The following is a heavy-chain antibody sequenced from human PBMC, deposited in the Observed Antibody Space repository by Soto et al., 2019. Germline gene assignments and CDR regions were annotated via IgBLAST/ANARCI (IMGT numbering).Heavy chain of an antibody. CDR1: GGSASSNSAA. CDR3: ARTLRGHQVKYIDY. D-gene: IGHD3-10*01. CDR2: TYYRSKWFN. V-gene: IGHV6-1*01. Sequence: SQPLSLTCDMSGGSASSNSAAWNWNRHCPYQRLECMGRTYYRSKWFNDHAISVRSRIAINPDTSKNHFSLQLNSVTPDDTAVYYCARTLRGHQVKYIDYWGQGSLVLASS. J-gene: IGHJ4*02.